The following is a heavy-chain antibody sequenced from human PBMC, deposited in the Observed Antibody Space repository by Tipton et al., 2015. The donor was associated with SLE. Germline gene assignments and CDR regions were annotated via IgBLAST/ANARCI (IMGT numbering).Heavy chain of an antibody. D-gene: IGHD3-10*01. J-gene: IGHJ5*02. V-gene: IGHV1-2*06. CDR1: GYTFTGYY. Sequence: QVQLVQSGAEVKKPGASVKVSCKASGYTFTGYYIHWVRQAPGQGLEWMGRINPNSGGTNYAQKFQGRVTMTRDTSISTAYMELSRLRSDDTAVYYCARDPFSMVQGLKGGWFDPWGQGTLVTVSS. CDR2: INPNSGGT. CDR3: ARDPFSMVQGLKGGWFDP.